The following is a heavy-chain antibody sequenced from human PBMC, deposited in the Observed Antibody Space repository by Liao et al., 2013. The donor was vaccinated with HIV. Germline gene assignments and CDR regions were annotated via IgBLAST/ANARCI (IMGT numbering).Heavy chain of an antibody. CDR2: IYTNGST. J-gene: IGHJ6*03. CDR3: AREETSSYYDFWSGYYYYYYMDV. D-gene: IGHD3-3*01. CDR1: GGSISSYY. V-gene: IGHV4-4*07. Sequence: QVQLQESGPGLVKPSETLSLTCTVSGGSISSYYWSWIRQPAGKGLEWIGRIYTNGSTNYNPSLKSRVTMSVDTSKNQFSLKLSSVTAADTAVYYCAREETSSYYDFWSGYYYYYYMDVWGKGTTVTVSS.